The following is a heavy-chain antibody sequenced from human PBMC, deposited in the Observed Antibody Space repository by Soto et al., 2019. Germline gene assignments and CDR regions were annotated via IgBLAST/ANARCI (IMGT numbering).Heavy chain of an antibody. CDR1: GFTFSSYS. J-gene: IGHJ6*03. V-gene: IGHV3-21*01. Sequence: EVQLVESVGGLLKPGGSLRLSCAASGFTFSSYSMNWVRQAPGKGLEWVSSISSSSSYIYYADSVKGRFTISRDNAKNSLYLQMNSLRAEDTAVYYCARSDGDYYYCYYMDVCGKGSTVNVSS. CDR3: ARSDGDYYYCYYMDV. D-gene: IGHD4-17*01. CDR2: ISSSSSYI.